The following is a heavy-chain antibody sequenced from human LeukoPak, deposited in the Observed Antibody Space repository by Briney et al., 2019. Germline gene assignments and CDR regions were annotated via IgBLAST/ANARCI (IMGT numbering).Heavy chain of an antibody. CDR1: GFIVSSDY. CDR2: IYSGGST. Sequence: PGGSLRLSCAASGFIVSSDYMTWVRQAPGKGLEWVSVIYSGGSTYYADSVKGRFTISRDNSKNMLFLQMNSLRAGDTAVYYCARENNYYDSSGYYDYWGQGTLVTVSS. D-gene: IGHD3-22*01. J-gene: IGHJ4*02. V-gene: IGHV3-53*01. CDR3: ARENNYYDSSGYYDY.